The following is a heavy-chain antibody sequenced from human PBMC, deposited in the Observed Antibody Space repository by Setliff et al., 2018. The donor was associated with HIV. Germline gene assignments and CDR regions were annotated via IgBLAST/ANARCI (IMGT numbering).Heavy chain of an antibody. CDR2: INTYTGNP. CDR3: ARDQRLFYFDS. CDR1: GYTFTSYG. Sequence: ASVKVSCKASGYTFTSYGMSWVRQAPGQGLEWMGWINTYTGNPTYAQDFTGRFVFSLDTSVSTAYLQISGLKAEDIAVYYCARDQRLFYFDSWGQGTLVTVSS. V-gene: IGHV7-4-1*02. J-gene: IGHJ4*02.